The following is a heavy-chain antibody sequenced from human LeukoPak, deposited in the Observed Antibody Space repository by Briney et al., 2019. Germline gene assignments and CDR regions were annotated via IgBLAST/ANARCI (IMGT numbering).Heavy chain of an antibody. J-gene: IGHJ4*02. D-gene: IGHD3-10*01. CDR3: ATCALYYGSGSYVY. V-gene: IGHV3-66*01. CDR2: IYSGGST. Sequence: GGSLRLSCAASGFTVSSNYMSWVRQAPGKGLEWVSVIYSGGSTYYADSVKGRFTISRDNSKNTLYLQMNSLRAEDTAVYYCATCALYYGSGSYVYWGQGTLVTVYS. CDR1: GFTVSSNY.